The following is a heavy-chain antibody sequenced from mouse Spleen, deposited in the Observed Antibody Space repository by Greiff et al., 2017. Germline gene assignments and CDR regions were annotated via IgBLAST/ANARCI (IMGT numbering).Heavy chain of an antibody. Sequence: EVHLVESGGGLVKPGGSLKLSCAASGFTFSSYAMSWVRQTPEKRLEWVATISDGGSYTYYPDNVKGRFTISRDNAKNNLYLQMSHLKSEDTAMYYCAREEITTVVAPYWYFDVWGTGTTVTVSS. CDR2: ISDGGSYT. CDR3: AREEITTVVAPYWYFDV. CDR1: GFTFSSYA. J-gene: IGHJ1*03. D-gene: IGHD1-1*01. V-gene: IGHV5-4*01.